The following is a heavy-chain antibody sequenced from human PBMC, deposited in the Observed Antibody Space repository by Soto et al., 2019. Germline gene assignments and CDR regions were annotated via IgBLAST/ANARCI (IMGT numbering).Heavy chain of an antibody. D-gene: IGHD2-21*02. CDR1: GGTFGSYA. J-gene: IGHJ6*02. CDR3: ARGGIRIVVVTAIPDGMDV. Sequence: ASVKVSCKASGGTFGSYAISWVRQAPGQGLEWMGGIIPIFGTANYAQKFQGRVTITADESTSTAYMELSSLRSEDTAVYYCARGGIRIVVVTAIPDGMDVWGQGTTVTVSS. CDR2: IIPIFGTA. V-gene: IGHV1-69*13.